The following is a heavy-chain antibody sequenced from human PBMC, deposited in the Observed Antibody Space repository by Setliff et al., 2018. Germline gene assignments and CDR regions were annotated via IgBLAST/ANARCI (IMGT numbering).Heavy chain of an antibody. CDR2: IYHSGSS. Sequence: PSETLSLTCTVSGGSISSRSYYWGWIRQPPGKGLEWIGSIYHSGSSYSKPSLQSRVSMSVDASKNQFSLKLASVTAADTAVYYCGRVDFTMIQGVVGHWGQGTLVTVSS. CDR3: GRVDFTMIQGVVGH. V-gene: IGHV4-39*07. J-gene: IGHJ1*01. CDR1: GGSISSRSYY. D-gene: IGHD3-10*01.